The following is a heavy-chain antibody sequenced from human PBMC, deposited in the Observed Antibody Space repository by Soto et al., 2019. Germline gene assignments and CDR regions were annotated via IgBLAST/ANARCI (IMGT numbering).Heavy chain of an antibody. CDR1: GYTFTSYG. D-gene: IGHD1-26*01. CDR2: ISAYNGNT. J-gene: IGHJ6*02. V-gene: IGHV1-18*01. CDR3: ARDEGATRYYGMDV. Sequence: ASVKVSCKASGYTFTSYGISWVRQAPGQGLEWMGWISAYNGNTNYAQKLQGRVTMTTDTSTSTAHMELRSLRSDDTAVYYCARDEGATRYYGMDVWGQGTTVTVYS.